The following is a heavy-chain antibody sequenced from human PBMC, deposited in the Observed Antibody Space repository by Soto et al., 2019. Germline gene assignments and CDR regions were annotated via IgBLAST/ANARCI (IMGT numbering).Heavy chain of an antibody. D-gene: IGHD6-6*01. CDR2: ISYDGSNK. J-gene: IGHJ4*02. Sequence: PGGSLRLSCAASGFTFSSYGMHWVRQAPGKGLEWVAVISYDGSNKYYADSVKGRFTISRDNSKNTLYLQMNSLRAEDTAVYYCAKSPKSSSRLFNFDYWGQGTLVTV. CDR3: AKSPKSSSRLFNFDY. CDR1: GFTFSSYG. V-gene: IGHV3-30*18.